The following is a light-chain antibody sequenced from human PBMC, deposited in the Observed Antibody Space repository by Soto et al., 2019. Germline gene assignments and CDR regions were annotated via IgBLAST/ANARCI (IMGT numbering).Light chain of an antibody. J-gene: IGKJ4*01. CDR1: QSISSSF. CDR3: QQTYSDIS. V-gene: IGKV3-20*01. Sequence: VLTNSPGTLSFSPGQRATLACRASQSISSSFLAWYQQKPGQAPRLLIYGASSRATGIPDRFSGSGSGTDFTLTISGLQPEDFASYHCQQTYSDISFGGGTKVDIK. CDR2: GAS.